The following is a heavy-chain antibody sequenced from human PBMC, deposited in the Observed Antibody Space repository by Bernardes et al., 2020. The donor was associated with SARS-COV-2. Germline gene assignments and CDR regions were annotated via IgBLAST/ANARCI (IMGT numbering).Heavy chain of an antibody. Sequence: GGSLRLSCAASGFSFSGYTMNWVRQAPGKGLEWVSSITASSTSIYYADSVKGRFTISRDNAKNSLFLQMNSLRAEDTAVYYCASGDLWSLHWGQGTLVTVSS. CDR1: GFSFSGYT. V-gene: IGHV3-21*01. CDR3: ASGDLWSLH. CDR2: ITASSTSI. D-gene: IGHD3-3*01. J-gene: IGHJ4*02.